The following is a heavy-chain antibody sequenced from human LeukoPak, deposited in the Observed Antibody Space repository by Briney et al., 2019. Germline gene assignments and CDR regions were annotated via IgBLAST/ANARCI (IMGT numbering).Heavy chain of an antibody. CDR2: IKQDGSEK. V-gene: IGHV3-7*01. D-gene: IGHD6-6*01. CDR3: ARMEGGAARTRAYYYYYYMDV. Sequence: GGSLRLSCAASGFTFSSYWVSWVRQAPGKGLEWVANIKQDGSEKYYVDSVKGRFTISRDNAKNSLYLQMNSLRAEDTAVYYCARMEGGAARTRAYYYYYYMDVWGKGTTVTVSS. J-gene: IGHJ6*03. CDR1: GFTFSSYW.